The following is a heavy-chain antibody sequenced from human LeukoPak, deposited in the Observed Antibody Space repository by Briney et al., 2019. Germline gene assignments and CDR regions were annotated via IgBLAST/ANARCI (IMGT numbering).Heavy chain of an antibody. CDR3: ARDTYYYDSSGYPGSN. CDR1: GYTFTGYY. D-gene: IGHD3-22*01. CDR2: INPNSGGT. Sequence: ASVKVSCKASGYTFTGYYMHWVRQAPGQGLEWMGWINPNSGGTNYAQKFQGRVTMTRDTSISTAYMELSRLRSDDTAVYYCARDTYYYDSSGYPGSNWDQGTLVTVSS. J-gene: IGHJ4*02. V-gene: IGHV1-2*02.